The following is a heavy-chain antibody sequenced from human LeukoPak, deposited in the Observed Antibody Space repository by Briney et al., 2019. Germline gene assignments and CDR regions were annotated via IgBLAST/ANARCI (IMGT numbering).Heavy chain of an antibody. Sequence: PSETLSLTCTVSGGSISSYYWGWIRQPPGKGLEWIAYIYYSGSTNYNPSLKSRVTISVDTSKNQFSLKLSSVTAADTAVYYCARRYGSGSSGTFDYWGQGTLVTVSP. CDR2: IYYSGST. D-gene: IGHD3-10*01. J-gene: IGHJ4*02. V-gene: IGHV4-59*01. CDR3: ARRYGSGSSGTFDY. CDR1: GGSISSYY.